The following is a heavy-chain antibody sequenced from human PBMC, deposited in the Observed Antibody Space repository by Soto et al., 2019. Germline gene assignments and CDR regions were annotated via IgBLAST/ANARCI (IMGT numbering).Heavy chain of an antibody. CDR1: GDSFSNYA. V-gene: IGHV1-69*01. CDR2: LIPVFGTS. Sequence: QVQLVQSGAEVKKPGSSVKVSCRASGDSFSNYAVNWLRQAPGRGLEWMGGLIPVFGTSNYAEKFQGRVTITADESTSTAYMELSSLTSEDPAVYYCARAVRTGFYGIDVWGQGTTVSVSS. CDR3: ARAVRTGFYGIDV. J-gene: IGHJ6*02.